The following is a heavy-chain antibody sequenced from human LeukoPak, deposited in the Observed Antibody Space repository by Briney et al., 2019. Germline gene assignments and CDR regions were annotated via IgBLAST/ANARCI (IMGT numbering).Heavy chain of an antibody. V-gene: IGHV3-23*01. CDR2: ISGGGGST. CDR1: GFTFSSYA. CDR3: AKVDTAMGHFDY. D-gene: IGHD5-18*01. Sequence: GGSLRLSCAASGFTFSSYAMSWVRQAPGKGLEWVSAISGGGGSTYYADSVKGRFTVSRDNSKNTLYLQMNSLRAEDTAVYYCAKVDTAMGHFDYWGQGTLVTVSS. J-gene: IGHJ4*02.